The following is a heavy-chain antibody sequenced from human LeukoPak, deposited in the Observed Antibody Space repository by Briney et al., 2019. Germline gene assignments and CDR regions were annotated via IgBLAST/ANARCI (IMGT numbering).Heavy chain of an antibody. CDR3: ARGHAPACTHPVYYFDY. V-gene: IGHV4-34*01. CDR2: INHSGST. CDR1: GGSFRGYY. Sequence: SETLSLTCTVYGGSFRGYYWSWIRKPPGKGLDWIGEINHSGSTNYNASLKSRGTISVDTSKNQFSLKLSSVTAADTAVYYCARGHAPACTHPVYYFDYWGQGTLVTVSS. J-gene: IGHJ4*02. D-gene: IGHD6-13*01.